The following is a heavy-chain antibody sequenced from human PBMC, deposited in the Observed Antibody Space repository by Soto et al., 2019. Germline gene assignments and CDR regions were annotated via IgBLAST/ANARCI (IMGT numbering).Heavy chain of an antibody. J-gene: IGHJ4*02. V-gene: IGHV3-64D*08. CDR3: AKDRTSRTRAFDS. Sequence: GGSLRLSCSASGFNFNNYAMHWVRQAPGKGLEYVSGISNNGGSTSYADSVTGRFTMSRDNSQNTLYLQMSSLRADETAVYYCAKDRTSRTRAFDSWGQGNLVTVSS. CDR2: ISNNGGST. CDR1: GFNFNNYA.